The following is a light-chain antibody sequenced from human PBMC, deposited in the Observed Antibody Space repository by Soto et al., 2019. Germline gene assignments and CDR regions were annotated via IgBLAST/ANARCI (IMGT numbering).Light chain of an antibody. Sequence: NFMLTQPHSVSESPGKTVTISCTRSSGSIASNYVQWYQQRPCSAPTTVIYADNQIPSGFPDRLSGSIYSSSNSASLTISGLKTEDEADYYCQSYGSSTVVFGGGTQLPVL. CDR1: SGSIASNY. J-gene: IGLJ2*01. V-gene: IGLV6-57*04. CDR2: ADN. CDR3: QSYGSSTVV.